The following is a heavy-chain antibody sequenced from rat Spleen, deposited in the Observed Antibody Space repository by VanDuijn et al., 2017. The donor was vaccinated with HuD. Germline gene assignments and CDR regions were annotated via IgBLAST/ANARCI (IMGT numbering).Heavy chain of an antibody. Sequence: EVQLVESGGGLVQPGRSLKLSCVASGFTFNNYWMTWIRQATGRGLEWVASITNTGGGTSYPDSVKGRFTISRDNAKRTLYLQVDSLRSEKTAIYSCGRRDYGGYGDYWGQGVMVAVSS. CDR3: GRRDYGGYGDY. J-gene: IGHJ2*01. V-gene: IGHV5-31*01. D-gene: IGHD1-11*01. CDR1: GFTFNNYW. CDR2: ITNTGGGT.